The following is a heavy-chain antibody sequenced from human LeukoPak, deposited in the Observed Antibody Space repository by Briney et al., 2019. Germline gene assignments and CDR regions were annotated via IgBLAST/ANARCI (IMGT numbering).Heavy chain of an antibody. CDR3: ARGIRDGYNYLRLDYYYYGMDV. CDR2: ISSSSSYI. Sequence: GGSLRLSCAASGFTFSSYSMTWVRQAPGKGLEWVSSISSSSSYIYYADSVKGRFTISRDNAKNSLYLQMNSLRAEDTAVYYCARGIRDGYNYLRLDYYYYGMDVWGQGTTVTVSS. V-gene: IGHV3-21*01. D-gene: IGHD5-24*01. CDR1: GFTFSSYS. J-gene: IGHJ6*02.